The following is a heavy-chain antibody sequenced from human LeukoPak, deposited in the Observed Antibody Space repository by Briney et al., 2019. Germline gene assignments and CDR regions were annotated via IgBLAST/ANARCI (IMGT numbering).Heavy chain of an antibody. V-gene: IGHV1-2*06. D-gene: IGHD6-13*01. CDR3: ARIARSAYSSSGGEVDY. J-gene: IGHJ4*02. Sequence: GASVQVSCKATGGTFSSYAISWVRQAPGQGLEWMGRINPNSGGTNYAQKFQRRVTMTRDTSISTAYMELSRLRSDDTAVYYCARIARSAYSSSGGEVDYWGQGTLVTVYS. CDR1: GGTFSSYA. CDR2: INPNSGGT.